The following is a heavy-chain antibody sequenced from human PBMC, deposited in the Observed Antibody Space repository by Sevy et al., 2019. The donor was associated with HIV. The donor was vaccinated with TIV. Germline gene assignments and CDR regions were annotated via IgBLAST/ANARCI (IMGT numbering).Heavy chain of an antibody. CDR2: IYSGGST. CDR3: AREKHSGSSDAFDI. Sequence: GGSLRLSCAASGFTVSSNYMSWVRQAPGKGLEWVSVIYSGGSTYYADSVKGRFTISRDNSKNTLYLQMNSLRAEDTAVYYCAREKHSGSSDAFDIWGQGTMVTVSS. CDR1: GFTVSSNY. J-gene: IGHJ3*02. V-gene: IGHV3-53*01. D-gene: IGHD6-13*01.